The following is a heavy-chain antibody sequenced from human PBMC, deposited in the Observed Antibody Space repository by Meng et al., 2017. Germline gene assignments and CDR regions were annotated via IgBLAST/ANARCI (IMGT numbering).Heavy chain of an antibody. Sequence: QGQLVESGGEGEEAGGLGKVSCKASGYTFTTYAIHWVRQGPGQRLEWMGWINAGNSDTKYSQKLQGRVTITRDTSASTVYMEVSSLRSEDTGVYYCARAIAVSGTGRFDYWGQGTLVTVSS. CDR2: INAGNSDT. CDR3: ARAIAVSGTGRFDY. CDR1: GYTFTTYA. D-gene: IGHD6-19*01. V-gene: IGHV1-3*01. J-gene: IGHJ4*02.